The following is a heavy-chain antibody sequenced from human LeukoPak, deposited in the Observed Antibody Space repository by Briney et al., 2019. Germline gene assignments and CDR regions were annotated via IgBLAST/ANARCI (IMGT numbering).Heavy chain of an antibody. J-gene: IGHJ3*02. CDR1: GDSITNSNYY. CDR2: IFYNGGP. CDR3: ASYSGVYSAFEI. Sequence: SETLSLTCTASGDSITNSNYYWGWVRQSPGRGLKWLGNIFYNGGPYYNPSFKSRVVISVDTSKNHFSLTLNAVIAADTAVYHCASYSGVYSAFEIWSQGTLVTVSS. V-gene: IGHV4-39*07. D-gene: IGHD1-26*01.